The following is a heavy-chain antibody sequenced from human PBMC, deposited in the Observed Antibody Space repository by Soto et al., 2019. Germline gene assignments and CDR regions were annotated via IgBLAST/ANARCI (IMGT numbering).Heavy chain of an antibody. D-gene: IGHD3-3*01. Sequence: SVKVSCKASGGTFSSYAISWVRQAPGQGLEWMGGIIPIFGTANYAQKFQGRVTITADESTSTAYMELSSLRSEDTAVYYCAREGSLRFLEWLPDYYYYGMDVWGQGTTVTVSS. CDR1: GGTFSSYA. CDR2: IIPIFGTA. J-gene: IGHJ6*02. V-gene: IGHV1-69*13. CDR3: AREGSLRFLEWLPDYYYYGMDV.